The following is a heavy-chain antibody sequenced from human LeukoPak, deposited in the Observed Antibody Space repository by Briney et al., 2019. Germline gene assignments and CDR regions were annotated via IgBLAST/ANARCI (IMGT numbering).Heavy chain of an antibody. Sequence: PGWSLRLSCAASGFTFSSYSMNWVRQAPGKGLEWVSSISSSSSYIYYADSVKGRFTISRDNAKNSLYLQMNSLRAEDTAVYYCATNIVGATSSWGQGTLVTVSS. V-gene: IGHV3-21*01. CDR1: GFTFSSYS. CDR2: ISSSSSYI. J-gene: IGHJ5*02. D-gene: IGHD1-26*01. CDR3: ATNIVGATSS.